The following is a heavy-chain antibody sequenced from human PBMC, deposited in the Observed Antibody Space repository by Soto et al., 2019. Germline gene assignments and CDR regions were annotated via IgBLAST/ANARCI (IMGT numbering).Heavy chain of an antibody. V-gene: IGHV1-69*12. CDR3: ASGIQLWLRRINNGYSG. CDR1: GGTFSTYA. Sequence: QVQLVQSGAEVKKPESSVKVSCKAPGGTFSTYAISWVRQAPGQGLGWMGGIIPMFGTANYAQRFQDRVTITADESTNTVYMGLSSLRSEDTAVYFCASGIQLWLRRINNGYSGWGQGTLVTVSS. CDR2: IIPMFGTA. D-gene: IGHD5-18*01. J-gene: IGHJ4*02.